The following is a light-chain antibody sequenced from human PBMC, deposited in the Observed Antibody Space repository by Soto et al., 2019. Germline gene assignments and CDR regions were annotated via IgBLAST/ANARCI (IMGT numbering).Light chain of an antibody. CDR2: DAS. J-gene: IGKJ3*01. V-gene: IGKV3-11*01. CDR3: HQCRNWPPT. Sequence: EIVLTQSPATLSLSPGERATLSCRASQSVSSYLAWYQQKPGQAPRLLIYDASNRDTGIPARFSGSGSGTDFTHTISSLEPEAFAVDYCHQCRNWPPTFGPGTKVDIK. CDR1: QSVSSY.